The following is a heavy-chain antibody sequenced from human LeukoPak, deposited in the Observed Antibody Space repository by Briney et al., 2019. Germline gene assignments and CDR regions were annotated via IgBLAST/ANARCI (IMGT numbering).Heavy chain of an antibody. D-gene: IGHD5-12*01. J-gene: IGHJ4*02. V-gene: IGHV3-74*01. CDR2: ISTDGSST. Sequence: GGSLRLSCAASGFTFSSYWMHWVRQAPGKGLVWVSRISTDGSSTSYADSVKGRFTFSRDNAKNTLYLQMNSLRAEDTAVYYCGRAFVVSGYDVGLDHWGQGTLVTVSS. CDR3: GRAFVVSGYDVGLDH. CDR1: GFTFSSYW.